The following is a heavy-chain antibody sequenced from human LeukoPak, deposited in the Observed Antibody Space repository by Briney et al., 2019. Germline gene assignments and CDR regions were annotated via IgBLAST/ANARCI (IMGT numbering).Heavy chain of an antibody. J-gene: IGHJ4*02. V-gene: IGHV4-39*07. D-gene: IGHD1-26*01. CDR3: ARDEMGATTSAFDY. CDR2: IYYSGST. Sequence: SSETLSLTCTVSGGSISSSSYYWGWIRQPPGKGLEWIGSIYYSGSTYYNPSLKSRVTISVDTSKNQFSLKLSSVTAADTAVYYCARDEMGATTSAFDYWGQGTLVTVSS. CDR1: GGSISSSSYY.